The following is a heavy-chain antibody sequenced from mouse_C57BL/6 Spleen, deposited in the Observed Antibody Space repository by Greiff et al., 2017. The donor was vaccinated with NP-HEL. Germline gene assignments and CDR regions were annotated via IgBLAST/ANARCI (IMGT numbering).Heavy chain of an antibody. CDR2: INPYNGGT. D-gene: IGHD1-1*01. J-gene: IGHJ2*01. CDR1: GYTFTDYY. Sequence: EVQLQQSGPVLVKPGASVKMSCKASGYTFTDYYMNWVKQSHGKSLEWLGVINPYNGGTSYNQKFKGKATLTVDKSSRPAYMALNSLTSEDSAVYYCAGGRVYYGSSFDYWGQGTTLTVSS. V-gene: IGHV1-19*01. CDR3: AGGRVYYGSSFDY.